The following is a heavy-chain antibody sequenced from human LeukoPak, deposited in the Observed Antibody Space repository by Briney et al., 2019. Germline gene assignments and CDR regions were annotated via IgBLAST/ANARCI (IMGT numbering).Heavy chain of an antibody. J-gene: IGHJ4*02. CDR3: TTGIDDGGGY. Sequence: GGSLRLSCVSSGFTFAKVWMNWVRQAPGKDLEWVGRIKTNADGEPTDYAAPVEGRFVISRDDSKKTLYLEMNSLRVDDTALYFCTTGIDDGGGYWGQGTMVTVSS. D-gene: IGHD1-1*01. V-gene: IGHV3-15*07. CDR2: IKTNADGEPT. CDR1: GFTFAKVW.